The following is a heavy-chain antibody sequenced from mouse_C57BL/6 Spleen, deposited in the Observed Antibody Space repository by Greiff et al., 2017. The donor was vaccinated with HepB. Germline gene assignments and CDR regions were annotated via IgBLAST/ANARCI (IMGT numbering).Heavy chain of an antibody. V-gene: IGHV1-69*01. D-gene: IGHD1-1*01. CDR2: IDPSDSYT. J-gene: IGHJ1*03. Sequence: QVQLQQPGAELVMPGASVKLSCKASGYTFTSYWMHWVKQRPGQGLEWIGEIDPSDSYTNYNQKFKGKSTLTVDKSSSTAYMQLISLTSEYSAVYYCARSYYGSSYWYFDVWGTGTTVTVSS. CDR3: ARSYYGSSYWYFDV. CDR1: GYTFTSYW.